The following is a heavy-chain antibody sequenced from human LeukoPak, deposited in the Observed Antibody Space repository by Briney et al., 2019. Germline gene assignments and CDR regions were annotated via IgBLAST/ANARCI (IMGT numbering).Heavy chain of an antibody. CDR2: INHSGST. V-gene: IGHV4-34*01. CDR3: ARGPSGYYLRAHYFDY. D-gene: IGHD3-3*01. J-gene: IGHJ4*02. Sequence: SETLSLTCAVYGGSFSGYYWSWIRQPPGKGLEWIGEINHSGSTNYNPSLKSRVTISVDTSKNQFSLKLSSVTAADTAVYYCARGPSGYYLRAHYFDYWGQGTLVTVSS. CDR1: GGSFSGYY.